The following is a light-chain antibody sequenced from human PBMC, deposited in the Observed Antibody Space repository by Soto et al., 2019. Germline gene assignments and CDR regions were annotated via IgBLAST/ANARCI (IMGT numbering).Light chain of an antibody. CDR3: QQSYSAPWT. J-gene: IGKJ1*01. CDR2: AAS. Sequence: DIQMTQSPSSLSASVGDRVTITCRASQSISTYLNWYQQKPGIAPKLLIYAASSLQSGVPSRFSGSGSGTDFTLTISSLQHEDFATYYCQQSYSAPWTFGQGTRVEIK. CDR1: QSISTY. V-gene: IGKV1-39*01.